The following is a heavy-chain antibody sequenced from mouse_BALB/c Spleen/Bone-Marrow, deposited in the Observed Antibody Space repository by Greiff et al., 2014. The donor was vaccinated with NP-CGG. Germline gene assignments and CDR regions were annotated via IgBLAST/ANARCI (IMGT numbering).Heavy chain of an antibody. CDR2: LSPGDGNT. V-gene: IGHV1S56*01. CDR3: ARGGDYHYFDY. J-gene: IGHJ2*01. D-gene: IGHD2-4*01. Sequence: VQLQESGPELVKPGALVKISCKASGYTFTTYDINWVKQRPGQGLEWIGWLSPGDGNTNYNEKFKGKATLPADKSSSTAYMQLSSLTSENSAVYFCARGGDYHYFDYWGQGTTLTVSS. CDR1: GYTFTTYD.